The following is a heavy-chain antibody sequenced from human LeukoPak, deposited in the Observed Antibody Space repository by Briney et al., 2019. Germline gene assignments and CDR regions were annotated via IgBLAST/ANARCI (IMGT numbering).Heavy chain of an antibody. CDR1: GGSISSGIYY. J-gene: IGHJ3*02. V-gene: IGHV4-39*01. CDR2: LYYSGST. Sequence: SEALSLSCTVSGGSISSGIYYWRWIRQPPGKGLEWSGSLYYSGSTFYNPSLKIRVTISVDTSMNQFSLKVSSVTGADMAVYYCARPSSDASGVGNAFDSWGEGTTVRDSS. D-gene: IGHD3-10*01. CDR3: ARPSSDASGVGNAFDS.